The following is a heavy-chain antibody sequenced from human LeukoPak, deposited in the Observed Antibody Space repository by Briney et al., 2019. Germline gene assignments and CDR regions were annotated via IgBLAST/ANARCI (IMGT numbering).Heavy chain of an antibody. CDR3: ARDPSGAINWFDP. D-gene: IGHD4/OR15-4a*01. V-gene: IGHV1-2*06. Sequence: ASVKVSCRTSGYTFTDYYMHWVRQAPGQGLEWMGRINPNSGGTNYAQKFQGRVTMTRDTSISTAYMELSRLRSDDTAVYYCARDPSGAINWFDPWGQGTLVTVSS. CDR1: GYTFTDYY. J-gene: IGHJ5*02. CDR2: INPNSGGT.